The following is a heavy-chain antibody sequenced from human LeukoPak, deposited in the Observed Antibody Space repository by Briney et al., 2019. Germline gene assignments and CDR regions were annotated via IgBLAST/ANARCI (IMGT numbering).Heavy chain of an antibody. D-gene: IGHD3-22*01. Sequence: ASVKVSCKASGYTFTSYAMNWVRQAPGQGLEWMGWINTNTGNPTYAQGFTGRFVFSLDTSVSTAYLQISSLKAEDTAVYYCARVVGPSYDSSGYFLAEYFQHWGQGTLVTVSS. CDR3: ARVVGPSYDSSGYFLAEYFQH. J-gene: IGHJ1*01. V-gene: IGHV7-4-1*02. CDR2: INTNTGNP. CDR1: GYTFTSYA.